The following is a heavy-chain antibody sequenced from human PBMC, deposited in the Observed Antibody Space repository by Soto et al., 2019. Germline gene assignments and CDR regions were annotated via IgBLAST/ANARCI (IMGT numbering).Heavy chain of an antibody. CDR1: GGTFSSYA. J-gene: IGHJ6*02. D-gene: IGHD6-13*01. Sequence: ASVKVSCKASGGTFSSYAISWVRQAPGQGLEWMGGIIPIFGTANYAQKFQGRVTITADESTSTAYMELSSLRSEDTAVYYCARDLAAAGYYYYYGMDVWGQGTTVTVS. CDR3: ARDLAAAGYYYYYGMDV. V-gene: IGHV1-69*13. CDR2: IIPIFGTA.